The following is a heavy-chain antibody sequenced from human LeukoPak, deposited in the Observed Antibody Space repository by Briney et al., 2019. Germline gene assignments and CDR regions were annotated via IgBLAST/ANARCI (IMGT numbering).Heavy chain of an antibody. CDR2: IYHSGST. J-gene: IGHJ4*02. D-gene: IGHD3-3*01. CDR1: GGSISSGGYY. Sequence: SQTRSLTCTVSGGSISSGGYYWSWIRQPPGKGLEWIGYIYHSGSTYYNPSLKSRVTISVDRSKNQFSLKLSSVTAADTAVYYCARVPGGDFWSGFVDYWGQGTLVTVSS. V-gene: IGHV4-30-2*01. CDR3: ARVPGGDFWSGFVDY.